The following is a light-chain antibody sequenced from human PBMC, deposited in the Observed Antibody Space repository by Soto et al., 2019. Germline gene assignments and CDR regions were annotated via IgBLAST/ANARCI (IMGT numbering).Light chain of an antibody. Sequence: SYVLAQPPSVSVAPGQTARITCGGNNIGRERVHWYQQRPGQAPLLVVYNDGDRPSGIPERFSGSNSGNTATLTISRVEAGDEADYYCQVWESSSDQYVFGTGTKLTVL. CDR3: QVWESSSDQYV. CDR1: NIGRER. V-gene: IGLV3-21*02. J-gene: IGLJ1*01. CDR2: NDG.